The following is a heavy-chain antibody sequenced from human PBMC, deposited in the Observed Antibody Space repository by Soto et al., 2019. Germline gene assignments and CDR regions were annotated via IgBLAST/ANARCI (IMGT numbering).Heavy chain of an antibody. CDR3: ARELSGYRFGPGEVY. CDR1: PGSITSGDYY. CDR2: IYYSGTT. J-gene: IGHJ4*02. Sequence: PSETLSLTCSVSPGSITSGDYYWSWIRQPPGKGLEWIGYIYYSGTTYYNPSLKSRVTISVDTFKKQFYLKLSSVTAADTAVYYCARELSGYRFGPGEVYWGQGTLVTVSS. V-gene: IGHV4-30-4*01. D-gene: IGHD3-10*01.